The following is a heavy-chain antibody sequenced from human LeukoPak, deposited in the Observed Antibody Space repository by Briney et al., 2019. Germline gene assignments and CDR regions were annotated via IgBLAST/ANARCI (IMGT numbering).Heavy chain of an antibody. CDR1: GFSFSDEY. Sequence: PGGSLRLSCAASGFSFSDEYMSWIRQAPGQGLEWISYISASGRYTNYADSVKGRFTISRDNAKNSLYLQMNSLRAEDTAVYYCGRSRGAGPGAHFDVWGQGTLVTVSS. CDR2: ISASGRYT. J-gene: IGHJ4*02. CDR3: GRSRGAGPGAHFDV. V-gene: IGHV3-11*03. D-gene: IGHD6-19*01.